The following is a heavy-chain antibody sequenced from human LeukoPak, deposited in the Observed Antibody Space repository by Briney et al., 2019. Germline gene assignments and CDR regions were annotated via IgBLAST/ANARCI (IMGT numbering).Heavy chain of an antibody. D-gene: IGHD1-1*01. CDR2: INGDGGRT. CDR3: AKATGHGDFRTDY. J-gene: IGHJ4*02. Sequence: GGSLRLSCEASGFIFAAYAMHWVRQVPGKGLEWVSLINGDGGRTFYADSVRGRFTISRDNSKNSLYLQMSGLRPEDTAFFYCAKATGHGDFRTDYWGQGTLVTVSS. V-gene: IGHV3-43*02. CDR1: GFIFAAYA.